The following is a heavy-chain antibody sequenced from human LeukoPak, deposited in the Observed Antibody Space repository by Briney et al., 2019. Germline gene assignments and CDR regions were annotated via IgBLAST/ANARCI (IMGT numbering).Heavy chain of an antibody. Sequence: GGSLRLSCAASGFTFSLYGMQWVRQAPGKGLQWVAFIRYDASNEYYVDSVKGRFTISRDNSENTLYLQMNSLRTEDTAVYYCARFDYWSGFYPLDHWGQGTLVTVSS. V-gene: IGHV3-30*02. CDR1: GFTFSLYG. J-gene: IGHJ4*02. D-gene: IGHD3-3*01. CDR2: IRYDASNE. CDR3: ARFDYWSGFYPLDH.